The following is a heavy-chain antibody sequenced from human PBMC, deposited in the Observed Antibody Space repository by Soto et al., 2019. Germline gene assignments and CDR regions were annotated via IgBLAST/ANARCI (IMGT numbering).Heavy chain of an antibody. CDR2: INSDGDST. D-gene: IGHD6-13*01. V-gene: IGHV3-74*01. CDR1: GFTFSATW. J-gene: IGHJ6*03. Sequence: EVQLVESGGGLVQPGGSLRLSCAASGFTFSATWMHWVRQAPGKGLVWVSRINSDGDSTTYADSVEGRFTISRDNAKNTVYLHMNSLRAEDTAVYYCARVRPGYYLDVWGKGTTVTVSS. CDR3: ARVRPGYYLDV.